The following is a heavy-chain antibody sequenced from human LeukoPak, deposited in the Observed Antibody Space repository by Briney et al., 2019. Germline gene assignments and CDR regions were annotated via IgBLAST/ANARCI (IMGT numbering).Heavy chain of an antibody. CDR1: GFTFSSYS. CDR2: ISSSSSTI. D-gene: IGHD1-1*01. V-gene: IGHV3-48*01. CDR3: ARGSSSFSILERLPTLFYYYYYYYMDV. Sequence: SGGSLRLSCAASGFTFSSYSMNWVRQAPGKGLEWVSYISSSSSTIYYADSVKGRFTISRDNAKNSLYLQMNSLRAEDTAVCYCARGSSSFSILERLPTLFYYYYYYYMDVWGKGTTVTVSS. J-gene: IGHJ6*03.